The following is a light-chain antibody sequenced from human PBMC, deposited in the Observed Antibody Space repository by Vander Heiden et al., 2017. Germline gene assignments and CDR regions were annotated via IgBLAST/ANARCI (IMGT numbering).Light chain of an antibody. Sequence: DIVITQPPDPLAVSLGERATINCKSSQSVLYSSNNKNYLAWYQQKPGQPPKLLIYWASTRESGVPDRFSGSGSGTDFTLTISSLQAEDVAVYYCQQYYSTPPTFGQGTKVEIK. CDR3: QQYYSTPPT. CDR2: WAS. J-gene: IGKJ1*01. V-gene: IGKV4-1*01. CDR1: QSVLYSSNNKNY.